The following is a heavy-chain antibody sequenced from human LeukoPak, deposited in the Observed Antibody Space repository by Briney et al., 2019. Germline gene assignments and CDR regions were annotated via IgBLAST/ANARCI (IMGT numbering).Heavy chain of an antibody. CDR3: ARTSLWFGEPHWFDP. CDR2: IYYSGST. D-gene: IGHD3-10*01. Sequence: SETLSLTCTVSGGSISSSSYYWGWIRQPPGKGLEWIGSIYYSGSTYYNPSLKSRVTISVDTSKNQFSLKLSSVTAADTAVYYCARTSLWFGEPHWFDPWGQGTLVTVSS. CDR1: GGSISSSSYY. J-gene: IGHJ5*02. V-gene: IGHV4-39*01.